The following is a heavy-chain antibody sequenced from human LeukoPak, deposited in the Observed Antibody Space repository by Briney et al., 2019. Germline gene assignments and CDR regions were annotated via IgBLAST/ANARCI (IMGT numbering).Heavy chain of an antibody. CDR2: IFHSGTT. CDR1: GGSISPYY. Sequence: SETLSLTCTMSGGSISPYYWSWIRLPPGKGLEWIAYIFHSGTTKYNPSLKSRVAISLDTPKSQFSLKLHSVTAADTAVYYCARGGYYYLDVWGRGTTVTVSS. J-gene: IGHJ6*03. CDR3: ARGGYYYLDV. V-gene: IGHV4-59*01.